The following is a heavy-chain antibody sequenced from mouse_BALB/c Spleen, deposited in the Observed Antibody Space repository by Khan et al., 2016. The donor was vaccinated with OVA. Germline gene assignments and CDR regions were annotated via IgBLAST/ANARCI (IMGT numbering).Heavy chain of an antibody. V-gene: IGHV1-5*01. CDR2: IYPGNSDT. J-gene: IGHJ3*01. CDR1: GYTFTRSW. D-gene: IGHD4-1*01. CDR3: TRRNWDVAWFAY. Sequence: EVQLQQSGTVLARPGASVKMSCKASGYTFTRSWMHWVNQRPGQGLEWIGAIYPGNSDTNYNEKLKGKAKLTAVTSTSTAYMQLSSLTNEDSAVYYCTRRNWDVAWFAYWGQGTLVTVSA.